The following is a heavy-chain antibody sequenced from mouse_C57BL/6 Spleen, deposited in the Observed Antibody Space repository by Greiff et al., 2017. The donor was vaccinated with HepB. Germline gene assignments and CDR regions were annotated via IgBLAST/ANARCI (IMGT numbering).Heavy chain of an antibody. D-gene: IGHD1-1*01. CDR2: INPSSGYT. V-gene: IGHV1-7*01. J-gene: IGHJ2*01. Sequence: QVQLKESGAELAKLGASVKLSCKASGYTFTSYWMHWVKQRPGQGLEWIGYINPSSGYTKYNQKFKDKATLTADTSSSTAYMQLSSLTYEDSAVYYCARSYGSSYFDYWGQGTTLTVSS. CDR1: GYTFTSYW. CDR3: ARSYGSSYFDY.